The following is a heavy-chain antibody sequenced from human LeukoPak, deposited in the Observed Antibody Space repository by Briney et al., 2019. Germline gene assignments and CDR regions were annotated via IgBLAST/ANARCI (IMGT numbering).Heavy chain of an antibody. Sequence: GGSLILSCAASGFTFSSYAMSWVRQAPGKGLEWVSAISGSGGSTYYADSVKGRFTISRDNSKNTLYLQMNSLRAEDTAVYYCAKDNLAVADPYYFDYWGQGTLVTVSS. V-gene: IGHV3-23*01. D-gene: IGHD6-19*01. CDR1: GFTFSSYA. CDR3: AKDNLAVADPYYFDY. CDR2: ISGSGGST. J-gene: IGHJ4*02.